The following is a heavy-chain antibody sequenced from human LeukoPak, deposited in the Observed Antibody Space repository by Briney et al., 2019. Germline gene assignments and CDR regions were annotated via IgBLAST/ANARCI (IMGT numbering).Heavy chain of an antibody. Sequence: GGSLRLSCEVSGFTFSSYHMNWVRQAPGKGLEWVSAISGSGDKRHYADSVKGRFTISRDNSKNTLYLQMNSLRAEDTAVYYCAKDRGGLLWFGELLYYFDYWGQGTLVTVSS. CDR1: GFTFSSYH. J-gene: IGHJ4*02. CDR3: AKDRGGLLWFGELLYYFDY. D-gene: IGHD3-10*01. V-gene: IGHV3-23*01. CDR2: ISGSGDKR.